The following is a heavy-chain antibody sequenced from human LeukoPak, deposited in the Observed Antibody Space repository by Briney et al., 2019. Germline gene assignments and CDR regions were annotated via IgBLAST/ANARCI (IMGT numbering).Heavy chain of an antibody. CDR2: ISGSGGST. Sequence: GGSLRLSCAASGFTFSSYVMSWVRQAPGKGLEWVSAISGSGGSTYYADSVKGRFTISRDNSKNTLYLQMNSLRAEDTAVYYCAKGLGYCSGGSCLSPAYWGQGTLVTVSS. J-gene: IGHJ4*02. V-gene: IGHV3-23*01. CDR1: GFTFSSYV. D-gene: IGHD2-15*01. CDR3: AKGLGYCSGGSCLSPAY.